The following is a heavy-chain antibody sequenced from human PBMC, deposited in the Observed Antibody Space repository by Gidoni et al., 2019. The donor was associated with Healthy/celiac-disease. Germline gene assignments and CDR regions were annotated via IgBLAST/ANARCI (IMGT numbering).Heavy chain of an antibody. CDR3: ASWSPEYGSSPLDY. J-gene: IGHJ4*02. CDR1: GYSCTSYW. Sequence: EVQLVQSGAEGKKPGESLKISCKGAGYSCTSYWTGWGRQMPGKGLEWMGFIYPGDSDTKYRPSFQGQVTISADKSISTAYLQWSSLKASDTAMYYCASWSPEYGSSPLDYWGQGTLVTVSS. V-gene: IGHV5-51*03. D-gene: IGHD6-6*01. CDR2: IYPGDSDT.